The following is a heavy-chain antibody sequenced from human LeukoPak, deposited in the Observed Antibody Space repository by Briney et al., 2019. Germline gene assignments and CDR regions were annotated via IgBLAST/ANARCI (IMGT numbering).Heavy chain of an antibody. CDR2: IYLRGNT. CDR1: GGSISSSNW. J-gene: IGHJ4*02. V-gene: IGHV4-4*02. D-gene: IGHD3/OR15-3a*01. CDR3: ARGRGLEDY. Sequence: SETLSLTCAISGGSISSSNWWTWVRQPPGKGLEWVGEIYLRGNTNYNPSLESRVTISVDTSKNQFSLKLRSVTAADTAVYYCARGRGLEDYWGQGTLVTVSS.